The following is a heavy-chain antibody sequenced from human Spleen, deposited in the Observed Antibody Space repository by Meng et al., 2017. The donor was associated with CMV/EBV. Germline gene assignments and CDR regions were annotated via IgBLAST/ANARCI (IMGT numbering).Heavy chain of an antibody. CDR1: GFTFSSYG. CDR3: ARDLTVDINMANDYYGLDV. CDR2: IRYDGSNK. V-gene: IGHV3-30*02. D-gene: IGHD5-12*01. Sequence: GESLKISCAASGFTFSSYGMHWVRQAPGKGLEWVAFIRYDGSNKYYADSVKGRFTISRDNSKNTLYLQMNSLRAEDTAVYYCARDLTVDINMANDYYGLDVWGQGTAVTVSS. J-gene: IGHJ6*02.